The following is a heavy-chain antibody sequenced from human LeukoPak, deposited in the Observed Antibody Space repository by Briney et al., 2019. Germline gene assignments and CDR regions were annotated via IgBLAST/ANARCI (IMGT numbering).Heavy chain of an antibody. CDR2: IDYSGST. CDR1: GGSISSSVYY. CDR3: ASLYDFWSAFHS. Sequence: SETLSLTCTVSGGSISSSVYYWGWIRQPPGKGLEWIGSIDYSGSTYYNPFLESRLTISVDTSKNQFSLKLSSVTAADTAAYYCASLYDFWSAFHSWGQGTLVTVSS. D-gene: IGHD3-3*01. V-gene: IGHV4-39*01. J-gene: IGHJ4*02.